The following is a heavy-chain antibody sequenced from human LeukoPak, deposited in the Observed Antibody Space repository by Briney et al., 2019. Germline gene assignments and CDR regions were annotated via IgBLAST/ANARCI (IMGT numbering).Heavy chain of an antibody. Sequence: GESLKISCKGSGYSFTSYWIGWVRQMPGKGLEWMGIIYPGDSDTRYSPSFQGQVTISADKSISTAYLQWSSLKASDTAMYCCARQDSSGWYGNRGAFDIWGQGTMVTVSS. CDR1: GYSFTSYW. D-gene: IGHD6-19*01. J-gene: IGHJ3*02. V-gene: IGHV5-51*01. CDR3: ARQDSSGWYGNRGAFDI. CDR2: IYPGDSDT.